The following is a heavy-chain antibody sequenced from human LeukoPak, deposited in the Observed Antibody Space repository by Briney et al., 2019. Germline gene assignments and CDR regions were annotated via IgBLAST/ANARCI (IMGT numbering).Heavy chain of an antibody. CDR3: ATSPGTSDY. V-gene: IGHV3-48*03. J-gene: IGHJ4*02. CDR1: GFTFSSYE. Sequence: GGSLRLSCAASGFTFSSYEMNWVRQAPGKGLEWVSYISSSGSTIYYADSVKGRFTISRDNAKNSLYLQMDSLRAEDTAVYYCATSPGTSDYWGQGTLVTVSS. D-gene: IGHD3-10*01. CDR2: ISSSGSTI.